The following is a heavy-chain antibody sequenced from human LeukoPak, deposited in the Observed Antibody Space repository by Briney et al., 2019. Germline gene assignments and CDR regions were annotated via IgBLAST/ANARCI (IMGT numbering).Heavy chain of an antibody. J-gene: IGHJ3*02. Sequence: GASVKVSCKASGYTFTGYYMHWVRQAPGQGLEWMGWINPNSGGTNYAQKFQGRVTMTRDTSISTAYMELGRLRSDDTAVYYCARVGPYGDDAFDIWGQGTMVTVSS. CDR3: ARVGPYGDDAFDI. V-gene: IGHV1-2*02. CDR2: INPNSGGT. CDR1: GYTFTGYY. D-gene: IGHD4-17*01.